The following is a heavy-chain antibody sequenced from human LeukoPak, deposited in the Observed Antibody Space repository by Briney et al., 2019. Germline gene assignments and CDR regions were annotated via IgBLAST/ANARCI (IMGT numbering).Heavy chain of an antibody. D-gene: IGHD6-6*01. CDR2: ISWNSGSI. V-gene: IGHV3-9*03. J-gene: IGHJ3*02. CDR3: AKGGLAARQGGGDAFDI. CDR1: GFTFDDYA. Sequence: GRSLRLSCAASGFTFDDYAMHWVRHAPGKGLEWVSGISWNSGSIGYADSVKGRFTISRDNAKNSLYLQMNSLRAEDMALYYCAKGGLAARQGGGDAFDIWGQGTMVTVSS.